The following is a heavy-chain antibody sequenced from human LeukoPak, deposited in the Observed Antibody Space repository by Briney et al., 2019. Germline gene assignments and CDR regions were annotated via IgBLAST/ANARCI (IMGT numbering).Heavy chain of an antibody. Sequence: SETLSLTCTVSGGSISSYYWSWIRQPPGKGLEWIGYIYYSGSTNYNPSLKSRVTISVDTSKNQFSLKLSSVTAADTAVYYCAAGLWFGELDSWGQGTLVTVSS. D-gene: IGHD3-10*01. CDR3: AAGLWFGELDS. CDR1: GGSISSYY. CDR2: IYYSGST. V-gene: IGHV4-59*01. J-gene: IGHJ5*01.